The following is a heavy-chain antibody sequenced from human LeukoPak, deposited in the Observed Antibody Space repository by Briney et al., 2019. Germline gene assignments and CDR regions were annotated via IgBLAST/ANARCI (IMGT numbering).Heavy chain of an antibody. CDR2: INSNGGST. CDR3: ARSLGGYSGYVVNDPYEF. CDR1: GLTLSIYS. J-gene: IGHJ4*02. D-gene: IGHD5-12*01. Sequence: GGSLRLSCAGSGLTLSIYSMHWLRQAPGRGLEYVSSINSNGGSTYYAKSVKGRFTISRDNSKSTLSLQMGSLRAEDMAMYYCARSLGGYSGYVVNDPYEFWGQGTPVTVS. V-gene: IGHV3-64*01.